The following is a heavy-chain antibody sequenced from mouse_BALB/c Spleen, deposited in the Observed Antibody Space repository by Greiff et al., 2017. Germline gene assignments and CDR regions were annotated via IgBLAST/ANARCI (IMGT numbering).Heavy chain of an antibody. Sequence: EVMLVESGGDLVKPGGSLKLSCAASGFTFSSYGMPWVRQTPDKRLEWVATISTGGSYTYYPDSVKGRFTISRDNAKNTLYLQMSSLKSEDTAMCYCARQDWGEMGYWGQGASVTVSS. V-gene: IGHV5-6*01. CDR1: GFTFSSYG. D-gene: IGHD4-1*01. J-gene: IGHJ4*01. CDR3: ARQDWGEMGY. CDR2: ISTGGSYT.